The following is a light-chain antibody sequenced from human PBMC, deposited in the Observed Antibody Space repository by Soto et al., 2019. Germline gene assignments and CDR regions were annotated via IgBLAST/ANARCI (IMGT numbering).Light chain of an antibody. V-gene: IGKV1-27*01. Sequence: DIQMTQSPSSLSASVGDRVTITCRASQDIRNYLAWYQQKPGKVPKLLIYAASTLQSGVPSRFSGSGSGTGFTLTINSLQPEDVATYYCQNYNRIPWTFGHGTKVDIK. CDR1: QDIRNY. CDR3: QNYNRIPWT. CDR2: AAS. J-gene: IGKJ1*01.